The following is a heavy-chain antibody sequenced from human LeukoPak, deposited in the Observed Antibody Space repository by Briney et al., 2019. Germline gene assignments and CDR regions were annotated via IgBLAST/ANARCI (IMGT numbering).Heavy chain of an antibody. CDR1: GFTFDDYG. Sequence: GGSLRLSCAASGFTFDDYGMSWVRQAPGKGLEWVSGTNWNGGSTGYADSVKGRFTISRDNAKNSLYLQINSLRAEDTALYYCARRRGSSSWEEFDPWGQGTLVTVSS. D-gene: IGHD6-13*01. CDR2: TNWNGGST. V-gene: IGHV3-20*04. J-gene: IGHJ5*02. CDR3: ARRRGSSSWEEFDP.